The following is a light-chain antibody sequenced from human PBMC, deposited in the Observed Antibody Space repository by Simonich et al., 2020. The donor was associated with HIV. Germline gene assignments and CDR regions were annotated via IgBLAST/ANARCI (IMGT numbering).Light chain of an antibody. V-gene: IGKV2D-30*01. CDR2: KVS. J-gene: IGKJ3*01. CDR1: QSLVYSDGKTY. Sequence: DVVMTQSPLSLPVTLGQPASISCRSSQSLVYSDGKTYLNWFQQRPGQSPRRLIYKVSNWDSGVPDRFSGSRSGTVFILKISRVEAEDVGVYYCMQGTHWPPFTFGPGTKVEIK. CDR3: MQGTHWPPFT.